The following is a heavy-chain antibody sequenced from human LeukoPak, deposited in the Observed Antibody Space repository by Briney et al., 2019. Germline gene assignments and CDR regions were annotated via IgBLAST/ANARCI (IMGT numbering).Heavy chain of an antibody. CDR1: GFTFSSYA. V-gene: IGHV3-23*01. Sequence: GGSLRLSCAASGFTFSSYAMSWARQAPGKGLEWVSAISGSGGSTYYADSVKGRFTISRDNPKNTLYLQMNSLRAEDTAVYYCARRGLRPDYYYMDVWGKGTTVTVSS. CDR2: ISGSGGST. CDR3: ARRGLRPDYYYMDV. J-gene: IGHJ6*03. D-gene: IGHD3-3*01.